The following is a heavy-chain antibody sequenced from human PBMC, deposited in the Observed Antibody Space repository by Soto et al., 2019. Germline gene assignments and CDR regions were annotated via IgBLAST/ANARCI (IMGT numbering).Heavy chain of an antibody. CDR1: GFTFSSYA. V-gene: IGHV3-48*01. CDR3: TRSAYMDV. CDR2: ISSGSSTI. Sequence: GGSLRLSCAASGFTFSSYAMNWVRQAPGKGLEWVSSISSGSSTIYYADSVKGRFTISRDNAKNSLYLQMDSLRAEDTAVYYATRSAYMDVWGTGTTVTVSS. J-gene: IGHJ6*03. D-gene: IGHD2-2*01.